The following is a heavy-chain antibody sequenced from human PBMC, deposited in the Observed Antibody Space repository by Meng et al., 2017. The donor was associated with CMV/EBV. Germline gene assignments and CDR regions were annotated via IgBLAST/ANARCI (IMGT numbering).Heavy chain of an antibody. Sequence: SETLFLTCAVYGGSFSGYYWSWIRQPPGKGLEWIGEINHSGSTNYNPSLKSRVTISVDTSKNQFSLKLSSVTAADTAVYYCARAWRYDFWSGYPRMGNWFDPWGQGTLVTVSS. J-gene: IGHJ5*02. CDR1: GGSFSGYY. CDR2: INHSGST. CDR3: ARAWRYDFWSGYPRMGNWFDP. D-gene: IGHD3-3*01. V-gene: IGHV4-34*01.